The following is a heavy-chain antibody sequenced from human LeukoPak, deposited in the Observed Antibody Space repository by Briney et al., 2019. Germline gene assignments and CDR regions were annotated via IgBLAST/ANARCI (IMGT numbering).Heavy chain of an antibody. CDR2: ITSGGTYI. V-gene: IGHV3-21*01. CDR3: ARAFGYGFDF. D-gene: IGHD3-16*01. Sequence: PGGSLRLSCAASGFTFSRYWMHWVRQAPGKGLEWVSSITSGGTYIYYVDSLKGRFTISRDNAKNSLYLQMNSLRAEDTAVYYCARAFGYGFDFWGQGTLVTVSS. CDR1: GFTFSRYW. J-gene: IGHJ4*02.